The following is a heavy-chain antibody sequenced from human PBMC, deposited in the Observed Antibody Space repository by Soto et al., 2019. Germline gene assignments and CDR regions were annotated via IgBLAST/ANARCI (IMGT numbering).Heavy chain of an antibody. D-gene: IGHD5-12*01. Sequence: QVQLQESGPGLVKPSQTLSLICTVSSGSINSGDYYWSWIRQHPGKGLEWIGCIYYSGNTYYNPSLKSRSIISLDMAKNHFSLKLSSVTAADTAVYYCARANRDGYNYLHYWGQGTLVTVSS. J-gene: IGHJ4*02. V-gene: IGHV4-31*03. CDR2: IYYSGNT. CDR1: SGSINSGDYY. CDR3: ARANRDGYNYLHY.